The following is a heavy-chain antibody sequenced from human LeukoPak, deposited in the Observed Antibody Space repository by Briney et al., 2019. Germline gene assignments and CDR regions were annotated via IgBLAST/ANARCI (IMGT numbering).Heavy chain of an antibody. V-gene: IGHV1-46*01. J-gene: IGHJ4*02. CDR2: INPSGGST. Sequence: ASVKVSCKASGGTFSSYAISWVRQAPGQGLEWMGIINPSGGSTSYAQKFQGRVTMTRDTSTSTVYMELSSLRSEDTAVYYCARDFSDTAMVMDYWGQGTLVTVSS. CDR3: ARDFSDTAMVMDY. D-gene: IGHD5-18*01. CDR1: GGTFSSYA.